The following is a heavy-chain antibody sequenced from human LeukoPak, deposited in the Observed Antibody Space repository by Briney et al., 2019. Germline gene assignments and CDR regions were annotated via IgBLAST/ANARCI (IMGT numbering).Heavy chain of an antibody. Sequence: GGSLRLSCAASGFTFSSYGMHWVRQAPGKGLGWVAVISYDGSNKYYADSVKGRFTISRDNSKNTLYLQMNSLTAEDTAVYYCANNPPQQVAHYYFYYMDVWGKGTTVTVSS. CDR2: ISYDGSNK. CDR3: ANNPPQQVAHYYFYYMDV. CDR1: GFTFSSYG. D-gene: IGHD6-13*01. J-gene: IGHJ6*03. V-gene: IGHV3-30*18.